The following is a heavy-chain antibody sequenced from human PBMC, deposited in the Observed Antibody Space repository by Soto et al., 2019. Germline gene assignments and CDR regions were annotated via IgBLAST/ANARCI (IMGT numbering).Heavy chain of an antibody. CDR1: GFSFRSFG. Sequence: QVQLVESGGGVVQPGGSLRLSCEVSGFSFRSFGMHWVRQAPGKGLEWVTVISHEGSYKHYADSVKGRFTISRDDSKNTLYLQMISLRAEDTAVYYCAKEGGYGDRIADDYYYYGMDVWGQGTTVTVSS. J-gene: IGHJ6*02. CDR2: ISHEGSYK. D-gene: IGHD4-17*01. V-gene: IGHV3-30*18. CDR3: AKEGGYGDRIADDYYYYGMDV.